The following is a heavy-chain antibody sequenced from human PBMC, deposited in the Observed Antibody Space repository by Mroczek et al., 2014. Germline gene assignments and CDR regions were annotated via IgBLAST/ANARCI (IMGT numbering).Heavy chain of an antibody. V-gene: IGHV1-69*01. CDR2: IIPIFGTA. CDR1: GGTFSSYA. Sequence: QVQLVQSGAEVKKPGSSVKVSCKASGGTFSSYAISWVRQAPGQGLEWMGGIIPIFGTANYAQKFQGRVTITADESTSTAYMELSSLRSEDTAVYYCARALMERPTDGAYYYYYMDVWGKGTTVTVSS. D-gene: IGHD1-1*01. CDR3: ARALMERPTDGAYYYYYMDV. J-gene: IGHJ6*03.